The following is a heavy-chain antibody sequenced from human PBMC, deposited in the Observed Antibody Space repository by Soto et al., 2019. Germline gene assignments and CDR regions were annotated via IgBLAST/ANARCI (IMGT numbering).Heavy chain of an antibody. CDR2: IIPIFGTA. D-gene: IGHD3-3*01. Sequence: SVKVSCKASGGTFSSYAISWVRQAPGQGLEWMGGIIPIFGTANYAQKFQGRVTITADESTSTAYMELSSLRSEDTAVYYCARERGRFTIFGVGGMDVWGQGTTVTVSS. J-gene: IGHJ6*02. V-gene: IGHV1-69*13. CDR3: ARERGRFTIFGVGGMDV. CDR1: GGTFSSYA.